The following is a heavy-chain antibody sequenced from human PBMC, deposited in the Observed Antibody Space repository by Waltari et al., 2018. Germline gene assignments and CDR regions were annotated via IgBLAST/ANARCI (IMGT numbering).Heavy chain of an antibody. Sequence: EVQLVQSGAEGKKPGATVKISCKVSGYTFTDYYMQWVQQAPGKGLEWMGLVDPEDGETRYAGKFQCTVTITADTSTDTAYMELSSLRSEDTAVYYCATVGIADYYFDYWGQGTLVTVSS. D-gene: IGHD6-13*01. V-gene: IGHV1-69-2*01. J-gene: IGHJ4*02. CDR1: GYTFTDYY. CDR2: VDPEDGET. CDR3: ATVGIADYYFDY.